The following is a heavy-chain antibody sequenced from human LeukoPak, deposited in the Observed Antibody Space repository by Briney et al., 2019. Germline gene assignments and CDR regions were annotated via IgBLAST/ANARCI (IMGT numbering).Heavy chain of an antibody. CDR3: ARGDGYSSSWYLRSSYFDY. J-gene: IGHJ4*02. CDR2: IKEDGSIQ. D-gene: IGHD6-13*01. Sequence: GGSLRLSCVASGFTFSSYWMTWVRQAPGKGLEWLANIKEDGSIQYYLDSVRGRFTISRDNAKTSVYLQLNSLRADDTAVYYCARGDGYSSSWYLRSSYFDYWGQGTLVTVSS. V-gene: IGHV3-7*01. CDR1: GFTFSSYW.